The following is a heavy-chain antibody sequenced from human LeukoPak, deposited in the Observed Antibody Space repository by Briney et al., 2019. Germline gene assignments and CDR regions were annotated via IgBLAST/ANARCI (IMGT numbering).Heavy chain of an antibody. CDR2: INHSGST. CDR3: ARGGYCSSTSCYVVKMWSRFDY. D-gene: IGHD2-2*01. V-gene: IGHV4-34*01. Sequence: PGGSLRLSCAASEFTFSSYSMNWVRQPPGKGLEWIGEINHSGSTNYNPSLKSRVTISVDTSKNQFSLKLSSVTAADTAVYYCARGGYCSSTSCYVVKMWSRFDYWGQGTLVTVSS. CDR1: EFTFSSYS. J-gene: IGHJ4*02.